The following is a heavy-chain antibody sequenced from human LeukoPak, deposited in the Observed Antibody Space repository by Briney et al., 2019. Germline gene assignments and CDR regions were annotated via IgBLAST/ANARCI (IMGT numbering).Heavy chain of an antibody. J-gene: IGHJ4*02. V-gene: IGHV3-21*01. CDR2: ISSSSSYI. CDR1: GFTLSCYS. CDR3: ASRSFDY. Sequence: GGSLRLSCAAYGFTLSCYSMNWVRQAPGKGLECVSSISSSSSYIYDADSVKGRFTISRYKAKNSLYLQMTSVRAEDTAVYYCASRSFDYWGQGTLVTVSS.